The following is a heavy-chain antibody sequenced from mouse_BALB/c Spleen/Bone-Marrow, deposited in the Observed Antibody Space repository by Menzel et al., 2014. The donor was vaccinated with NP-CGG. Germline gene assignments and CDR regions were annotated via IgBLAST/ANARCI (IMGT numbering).Heavy chain of an antibody. J-gene: IGHJ2*01. CDR3: TRDMGLLRFDY. Sequence: EVMLVESGGGLVQPGGSLRLSCATSGFTFTDYYMSWVRQPPGKALEWLGFIRIKPNGYTTEYSASVKGRFTISRDNSQSILYLQMNTLRVEDSATYYCTRDMGLLRFDYWGQGTTLTVSS. V-gene: IGHV7-3*02. D-gene: IGHD1-1*01. CDR1: GFTFTDYY. CDR2: IRIKPNGYTT.